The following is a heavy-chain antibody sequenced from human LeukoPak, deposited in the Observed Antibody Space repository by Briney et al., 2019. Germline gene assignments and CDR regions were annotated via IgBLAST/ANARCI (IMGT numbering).Heavy chain of an antibody. D-gene: IGHD3-9*01. CDR1: GFTLSSSE. Sequence: QPGGSLRLSCAASGFTLSSSEMHWVRQAPGKGLEWGTFIRNDGSIKYYADSVKGRFTISRDSSKNTLYLQMNSLRAEDTAVYYCAKGPYYNILTGYRKGGAFDVWGRGTMVTVSS. V-gene: IGHV3-30*02. CDR2: IRNDGSIK. CDR3: AKGPYYNILTGYRKGGAFDV. J-gene: IGHJ3*01.